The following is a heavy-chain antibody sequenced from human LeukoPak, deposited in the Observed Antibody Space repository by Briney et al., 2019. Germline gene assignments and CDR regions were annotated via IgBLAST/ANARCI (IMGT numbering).Heavy chain of an antibody. CDR3: ARDHAVAVGYFQH. J-gene: IGHJ1*01. CDR2: IYYSGSS. Sequence: SETLSLTCTVSGGSISSSSYYWGWIRQPPGKGLEWIGSIYYSGSSYYNPSLKSRVTISVVTSKNQFSLKLSSVTAADTAVYYCARDHAVAVGYFQHWGQGTLVTVSS. CDR1: GGSISSSSYY. D-gene: IGHD6-19*01. V-gene: IGHV4-39*07.